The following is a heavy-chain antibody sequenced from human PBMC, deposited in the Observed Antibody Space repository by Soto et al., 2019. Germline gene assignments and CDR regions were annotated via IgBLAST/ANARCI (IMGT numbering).Heavy chain of an antibody. Sequence: SVKGSXKASGGSFSSYAISWVRQAPGQGLEWMGGIIPIFGTANYAQKFQGRVTITADESTSTAYKELSSPRSEDTSVYYCAKPIRAGVRRSYLCCWGQGTLVTVSS. CDR2: IIPIFGTA. D-gene: IGHD3-10*01. V-gene: IGHV1-69*13. CDR3: AKPIRAGVRRSYLCC. CDR1: GGSFSSYA. J-gene: IGHJ1*01.